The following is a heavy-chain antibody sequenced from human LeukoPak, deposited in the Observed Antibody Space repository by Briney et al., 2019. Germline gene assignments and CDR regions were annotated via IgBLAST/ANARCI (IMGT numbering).Heavy chain of an antibody. CDR3: ARGLRWLQWLPFDY. CDR2: INHSGST. Sequence: SETLSLTCAVYGGSFSGYYWSWIRQPPGKGLEWIGEINHSGSTNYNPSLKSRVTISVDTSKNQFSLKLSSVTAADTVVYYCARGLRWLQWLPFDYWGQGTLVTVSS. J-gene: IGHJ4*02. V-gene: IGHV4-34*01. D-gene: IGHD5-24*01. CDR1: GGSFSGYY.